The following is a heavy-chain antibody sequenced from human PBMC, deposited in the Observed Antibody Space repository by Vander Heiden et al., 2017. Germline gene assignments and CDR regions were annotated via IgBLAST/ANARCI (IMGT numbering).Heavy chain of an antibody. D-gene: IGHD2-15*01. CDR3: ARAWSADTFDI. CDR1: GGTITSDRYH. Sequence: QVQLQESGPGLVKPSQTLSLTCTVPGGTITSDRYHWSWIRQLPGQALEWIGYIDYSGSTYYSASLRRRVRISVDTSKNQFSLTLSSLTAADTAMYYCARAWSADTFDIWGQGTLVTVSS. V-gene: IGHV4-31*03. CDR2: IDYSGST. J-gene: IGHJ3*02.